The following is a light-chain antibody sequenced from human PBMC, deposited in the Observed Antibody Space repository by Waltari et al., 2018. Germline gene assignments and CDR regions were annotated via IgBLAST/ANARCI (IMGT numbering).Light chain of an antibody. V-gene: IGKV3-11*01. J-gene: IGKJ5*01. CDR3: QQRSTWPSIT. CDR2: DAS. Sequence: EIVLTQSPATLSLSPGERGTLSCRPSQSVNTNLAWYQQKPGQAPRLLIYDASTRATGIPARFSGSGSGTDFTLTISSLEREDFAVYYCQQRSTWPSITFGQGTRLEIK. CDR1: QSVNTN.